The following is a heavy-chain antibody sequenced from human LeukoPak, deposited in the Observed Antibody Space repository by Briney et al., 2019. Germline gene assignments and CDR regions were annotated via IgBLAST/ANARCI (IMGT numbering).Heavy chain of an antibody. V-gene: IGHV1-18*01. D-gene: IGHD3-10*01. CDR2: ISAYNGNT. J-gene: IGHJ6*03. CDR3: ARVGANRLLWFGELLGYYYYMDV. Sequence: GASVKVSCKASGYTFTSYGISWVRQAPGQGLEWMGWISAYNGNTNYAQKLQGRVTMTTDTSTSTAYMELRSLRSDDTAVYYCARVGANRLLWFGELLGYYYYMDVWGKGTTVTISS. CDR1: GYTFTSYG.